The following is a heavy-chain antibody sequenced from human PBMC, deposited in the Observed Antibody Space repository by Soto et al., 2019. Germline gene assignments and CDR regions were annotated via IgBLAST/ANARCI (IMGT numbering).Heavy chain of an antibody. J-gene: IGHJ4*02. CDR1: GFTFSSHS. D-gene: IGHD2-8*01. V-gene: IGHV3-23*01. Sequence: GGSLRLSCAASGFTFSSHSMGWLRQAPGAGPEWVAFVDGSGGDTSYADSVKGRFTISRDNSDNSLFLHMNSLRAEDTGRNFCAKEIFAAAYAATSAFDLWGQGTLVTVSS. CDR3: AKEIFAAAYAATSAFDL. CDR2: VDGSGGDT.